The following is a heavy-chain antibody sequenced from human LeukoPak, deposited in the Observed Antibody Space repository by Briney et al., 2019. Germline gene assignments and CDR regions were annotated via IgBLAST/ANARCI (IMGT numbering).Heavy chain of an antibody. J-gene: IGHJ5*02. CDR3: ARDLLPASITIFGVPWWGFDP. V-gene: IGHV4-4*07. Sequence: SETLSLTCTVSGGSISSYYWSWIRQPAGKGLEWIGRIYTSGSTNYNPSLKSRVTMSVDTSKNQFSLKLSSVTAADTAVYYCARDLLPASITIFGVPWWGFDPWGQGTLVTVSS. D-gene: IGHD3-3*01. CDR1: GGSISSYY. CDR2: IYTSGST.